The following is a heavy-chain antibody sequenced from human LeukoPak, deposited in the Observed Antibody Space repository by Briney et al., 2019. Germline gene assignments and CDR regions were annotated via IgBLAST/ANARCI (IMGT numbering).Heavy chain of an antibody. J-gene: IGHJ1*01. CDR1: GYTSTSYY. Sequence: ASVKVSCKASGYTSTSYYMHWVRQAPGQGLEWMGIINPSGGSTSYAQKFQGRVTMTRDTSTSTVYMELSSLRSEDTAVYYCARDFRPHYYDSSGYAGEYFQHWGQGTLVTVSS. CDR2: INPSGGST. D-gene: IGHD3-22*01. CDR3: ARDFRPHYYDSSGYAGEYFQH. V-gene: IGHV1-46*01.